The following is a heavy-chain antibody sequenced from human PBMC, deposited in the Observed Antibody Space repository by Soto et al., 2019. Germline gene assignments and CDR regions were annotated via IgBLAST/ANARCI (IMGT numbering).Heavy chain of an antibody. Sequence: QVQLVESGGGVVQPGRSLRLSCAASGFTFSSYAMHWVRQAPGKGLEWVAVISYDGSNKYYADSVKGRFTISRDNSKSSLYLQMNSLRAEDTAVYYCARSSGSYRPFDSWGQGTLVTVSS. CDR2: ISYDGSNK. D-gene: IGHD3-22*01. V-gene: IGHV3-30-3*01. J-gene: IGHJ4*02. CDR3: ARSSGSYRPFDS. CDR1: GFTFSSYA.